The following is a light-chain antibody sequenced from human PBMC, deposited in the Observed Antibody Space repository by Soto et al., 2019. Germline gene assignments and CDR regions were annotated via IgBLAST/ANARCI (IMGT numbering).Light chain of an antibody. CDR2: SAS. V-gene: IGKV1-39*01. CDR1: QSVSSY. Sequence: DIQMTQSPSSLSASVGDRVTITCRASQSVSSYLNWYQQKPGRAPKLLIYSASSLQSGVPSRFSGSGSGTDFTLTISSLQPEDFATYYCQQSDSMSWTFGQGTKWIS. CDR3: QQSDSMSWT. J-gene: IGKJ1*01.